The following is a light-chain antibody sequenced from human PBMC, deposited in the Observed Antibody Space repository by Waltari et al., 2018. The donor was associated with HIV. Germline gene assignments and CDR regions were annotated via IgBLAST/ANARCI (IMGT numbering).Light chain of an antibody. V-gene: IGLV2-14*03. CDR2: DVS. CDR3: SSYTSTTTLEV. CDR1: SSDVGGYSY. Sequence: QSALTQPASVSGSPGQSITLSCTGTSSDVGGYSYVSWYQHHPGKAPKLMIFDVSNRPSGVSDRFSGSKSGNTASLTISGLQVEDEADYYCSSYTSTTTLEVFGGGTKLTVL. J-gene: IGLJ2*01.